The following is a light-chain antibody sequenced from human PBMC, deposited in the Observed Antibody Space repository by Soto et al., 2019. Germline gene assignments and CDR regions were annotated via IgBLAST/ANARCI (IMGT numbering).Light chain of an antibody. CDR3: QQYNSYLYT. J-gene: IGKJ2*01. Sequence: DLQMTQSPSTLSASVGDRVTITCRASQSISSWLAWYQQKPGKAPKLLIYKASSLESGVPSRFSGSGSGTDFTLTFSSLQPDDFATYYCQQYNSYLYTFGQGPKLEIK. CDR2: KAS. V-gene: IGKV1-5*03. CDR1: QSISSW.